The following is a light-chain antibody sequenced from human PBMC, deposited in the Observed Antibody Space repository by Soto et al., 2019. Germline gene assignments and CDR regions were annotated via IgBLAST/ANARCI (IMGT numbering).Light chain of an antibody. Sequence: DIVMTQSPDSLAVSLGERATINCKSSQSVLYSSDNKNYLAWYQQQPGQPPKLLIYWASTRESGVTDRFSGSGSGTDFPLTISSLQAEDVAVYYCQQYYSTPLTFGQGTRLEIE. V-gene: IGKV4-1*01. J-gene: IGKJ5*01. CDR2: WAS. CDR1: QSVLYSSDNKNY. CDR3: QQYYSTPLT.